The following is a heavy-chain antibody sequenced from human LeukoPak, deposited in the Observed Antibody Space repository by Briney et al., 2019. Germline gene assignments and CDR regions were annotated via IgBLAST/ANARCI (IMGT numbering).Heavy chain of an antibody. V-gene: IGHV3-33*06. Sequence: PGGSLRLSCAASGFTFSNYGMHWVRQAPGKGLEGVAVIWYDGSYKYYVDSVKGRFTISRDNSKNTLYLQMNSLRAEDTAVYYCAKPTRGSGSFLIDYWGQGTLVTVSS. D-gene: IGHD1-26*01. CDR3: AKPTRGSGSFLIDY. CDR1: GFTFSNYG. CDR2: IWYDGSYK. J-gene: IGHJ4*02.